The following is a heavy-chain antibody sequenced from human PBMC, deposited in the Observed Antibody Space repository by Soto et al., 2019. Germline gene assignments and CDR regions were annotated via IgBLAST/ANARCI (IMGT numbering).Heavy chain of an antibody. J-gene: IGHJ5*02. CDR3: ARDTSTGGEERRRGKYNWFDP. CDR2: IYHSGST. D-gene: IGHD3-10*01. Sequence: PSETLSLTCAVSGGSISSSNWWSWVRQPPGKGLEWIGEIYHSGSTNYNPSLKSRVTISVDKSKNQFSLKLSSVTAADTAVYYCARDTSTGGEERRRGKYNWFDPWGQGTLVTVSS. V-gene: IGHV4-4*02. CDR1: GGSISSSNW.